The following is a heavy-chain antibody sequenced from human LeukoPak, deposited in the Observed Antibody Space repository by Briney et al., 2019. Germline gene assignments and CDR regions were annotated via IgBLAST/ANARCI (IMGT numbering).Heavy chain of an antibody. CDR3: ARVLPGLSRWFDP. V-gene: IGHV4-59*01. Sequence: PSETLSLTCTVSGGSISSYYWSWIRQSPGKGLEWIGYMHYSGSTNYNPSLKSRLTISIDTPKNQFSLKLRSVTAADTAVYYCARVLPGLSRWFDPWGPGTLVTVSS. J-gene: IGHJ5*02. CDR2: MHYSGST. CDR1: GGSISSYY. D-gene: IGHD2-15*01.